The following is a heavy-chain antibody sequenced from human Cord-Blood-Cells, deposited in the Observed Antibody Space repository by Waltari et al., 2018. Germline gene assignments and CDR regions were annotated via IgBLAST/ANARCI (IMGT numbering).Heavy chain of an antibody. CDR2: SQPYRGGT. CDR1: GYTFTGYY. CDR3: ARALSGEACDAFDI. D-gene: IGHD7-27*01. J-gene: IGHJ3*02. Sequence: QVQLVQSGAEVKKPGASVKVSCKASGYTFTGYYMHWVRQAPGQGLEWKGASQPYRGGTNDAQKLQGWVSMTRDTSISTAYMELSRLSSDDTAVYYCARALSGEACDAFDIWGQGTMVTVSS. V-gene: IGHV1-2*04.